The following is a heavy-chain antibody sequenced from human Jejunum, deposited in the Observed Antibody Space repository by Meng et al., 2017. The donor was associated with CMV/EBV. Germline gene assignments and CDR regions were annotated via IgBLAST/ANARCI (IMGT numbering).Heavy chain of an antibody. J-gene: IGHJ3*02. CDR2: IYYSGTT. CDR3: ARAPRVVVLLTQGGAFDI. CDR1: NISPYY. D-gene: IGHD2/OR15-2a*01. Sequence: NISPYYWAWIRQSPGQGLEWIGTIYYSGTTFYNSSLKSRATISVDTSKNQFSLGLTSVTAADTAVYYCARAPRVVVLLTQGGAFDIWSQGTLVTVSS. V-gene: IGHV4-39*07.